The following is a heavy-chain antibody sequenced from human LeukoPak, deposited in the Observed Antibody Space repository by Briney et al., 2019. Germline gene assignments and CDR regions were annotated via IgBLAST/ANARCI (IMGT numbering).Heavy chain of an antibody. CDR2: MNPNSGGT. CDR3: ARTAAGTAFVWFDP. Sequence: ASVKVSCKASGYTFTSYDINWVRQATGQGLEWMGWMNPNSGGTNYAQKFQGRVTMTRDTSISTAYMELSRLRSDDTAAYYCARTAAGTAFVWFDPWGQGTLVTVSS. J-gene: IGHJ5*02. V-gene: IGHV1-2*02. CDR1: GYTFTSYD. D-gene: IGHD6-13*01.